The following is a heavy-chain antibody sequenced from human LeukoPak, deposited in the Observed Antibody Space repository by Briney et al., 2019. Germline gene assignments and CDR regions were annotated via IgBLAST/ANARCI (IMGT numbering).Heavy chain of an antibody. J-gene: IGHJ4*02. V-gene: IGHV3-30*18. Sequence: GGSLRVSCAASGYTFSSYGMHWVRQAPGKGLEWVAVISYDGSNKYYADSVKGRFTISRDNSKNTLYLQMNSLRAEDTAVYYCAKDLRYSGGCFDYWGQGTLVTVSS. CDR2: ISYDGSNK. CDR3: AKDLRYSGGCFDY. D-gene: IGHD6-19*01. CDR1: GYTFSSYG.